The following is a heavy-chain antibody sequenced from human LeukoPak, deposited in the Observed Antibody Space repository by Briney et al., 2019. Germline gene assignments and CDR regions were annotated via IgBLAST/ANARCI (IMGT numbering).Heavy chain of an antibody. CDR2: INPNSGGT. V-gene: IGHV1-2*02. J-gene: IGHJ4*02. D-gene: IGHD3-22*01. CDR1: GYTFTRYY. CDR3: ARDNIGYYDSSGYEY. Sequence: ASVKVSCKASGYTFTRYYMHWVRQAPGQGLEWMGWINPNSGGTNYAQKFQGRVTMTRDTSISTAYMGLSWLRSDDTAVYYCARDNIGYYDSSGYEYWGQGTLVTVSS.